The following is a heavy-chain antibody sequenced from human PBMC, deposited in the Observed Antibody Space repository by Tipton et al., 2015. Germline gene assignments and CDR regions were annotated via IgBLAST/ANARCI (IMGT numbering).Heavy chain of an antibody. V-gene: IGHV3-23*01. J-gene: IGHJ4*02. CDR2: ISASGVST. Sequence: GSLRLSCAASGITFSSHGMNWVRQAPGKGLEWVSGISASGVSTYYADSVKGRFTISRDNSNNTLSLQMISLRADDTAVYYCASAVEYSSSPTFESWGQGTLVTVSS. D-gene: IGHD6-6*01. CDR3: ASAVEYSSSPTFES. CDR1: GITFSSHG.